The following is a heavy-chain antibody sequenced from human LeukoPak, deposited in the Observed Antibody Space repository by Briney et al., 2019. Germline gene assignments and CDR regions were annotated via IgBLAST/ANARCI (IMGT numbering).Heavy chain of an antibody. CDR2: IYYSGST. V-gene: IGHV4-59*12. Sequence: SETLSLTCTVSGGSISSYYWSWIRQPSGKGLEWIGYIYYSGSTNYNPSLKSRVTISVDTSKNQFSLKLSSVTAADTAVYYCARGKRITMVRGVRTLDVWGQGTTVTVSS. CDR3: ARGKRITMVRGVRTLDV. CDR1: GGSISSYY. D-gene: IGHD3-10*01. J-gene: IGHJ6*02.